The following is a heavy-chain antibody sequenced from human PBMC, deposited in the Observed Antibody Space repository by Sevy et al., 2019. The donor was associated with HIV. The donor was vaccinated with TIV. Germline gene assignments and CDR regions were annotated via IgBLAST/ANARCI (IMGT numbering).Heavy chain of an antibody. J-gene: IGHJ4*02. CDR2: FSFGCGRI. CDR1: GFTFAKYS. Sequence: GVLRLSCAASGFTFAKYSMSWLRQAPGKGLEWVSTFSFGCGRINYADSVKGRFTISRDDSKNTLYLQMNSLRAEDTATYFCAREGCTQPHDYWGQGTLVTVSS. V-gene: IGHV3-23*01. CDR3: AREGCTQPHDY.